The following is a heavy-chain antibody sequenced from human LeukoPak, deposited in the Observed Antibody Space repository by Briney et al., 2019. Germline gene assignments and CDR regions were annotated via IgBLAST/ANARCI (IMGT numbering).Heavy chain of an antibody. J-gene: IGHJ3*02. CDR2: INAGNGNT. V-gene: IGHV1-3*01. Sequence: ASVKVSCKASGYTFTSYAMHWVRQAPEQRLEWMGWINAGNGNTKYSQKFQGRVTITRDTSASTAYMELSSLRSEDTAVYYCARVTMVRGVIRAFDIWGQGTMVTVSS. CDR1: GYTFTSYA. D-gene: IGHD3-10*01. CDR3: ARVTMVRGVIRAFDI.